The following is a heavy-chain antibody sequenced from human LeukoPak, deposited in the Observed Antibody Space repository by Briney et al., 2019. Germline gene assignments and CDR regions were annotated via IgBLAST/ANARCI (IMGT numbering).Heavy chain of an antibody. CDR1: GFTFSSYA. CDR2: ISSNGGNT. J-gene: IGHJ4*02. Sequence: GGSLRLSCAASGFTFSSYAMHWVRQAPGKGLEYVSAISSNGGNTYYGKSVKGRFTISRDNSKKTLYLQMGSLRAEDMAVYYCARGYDFWSGPNGYYFDYWGQGTLVTVSS. D-gene: IGHD3-3*01. CDR3: ARGYDFWSGPNGYYFDY. V-gene: IGHV3-64*01.